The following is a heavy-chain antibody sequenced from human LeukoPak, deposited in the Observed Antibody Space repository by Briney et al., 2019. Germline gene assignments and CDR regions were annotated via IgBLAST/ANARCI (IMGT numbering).Heavy chain of an antibody. Sequence: ASVKVSCKASGYTFTSYDINWVRQATGQGLEWMGWMNPNSGNTGYAQKFQGRVTMTRNTSISTAYMGLSSLRSEDTAVYYCARVRTTLYYYYYYIDVWGKGTTVTVSS. CDR1: GYTFTSYD. D-gene: IGHD1-7*01. J-gene: IGHJ6*03. CDR2: MNPNSGNT. CDR3: ARVRTTLYYYYYYIDV. V-gene: IGHV1-8*01.